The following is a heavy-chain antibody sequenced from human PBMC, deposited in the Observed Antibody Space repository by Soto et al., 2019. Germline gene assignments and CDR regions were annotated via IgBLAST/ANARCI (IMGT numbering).Heavy chain of an antibody. Sequence: ASVKVSCKASGYTFTSYGISWVRQAPGQGLEWMGWISAYNGNTNYAQKLQGRVTMTTDTSTSTAYMELRSLRSDDTAVYYCARAGEHWLVRQAFDIWGQGTMVTVSS. CDR2: ISAYNGNT. CDR1: GYTFTSYG. J-gene: IGHJ3*02. CDR3: ARAGEHWLVRQAFDI. V-gene: IGHV1-18*01. D-gene: IGHD6-19*01.